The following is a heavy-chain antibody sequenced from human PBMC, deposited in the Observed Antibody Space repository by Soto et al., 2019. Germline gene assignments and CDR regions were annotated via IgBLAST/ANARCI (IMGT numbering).Heavy chain of an antibody. CDR2: IWYDGSNK. Sequence: QVQLVESGGGVVQPGRSLRLSCAASGFTFSSYGMHWVRQAPGKGLEWVGVIWYDGSNKYYADSVKGRFTISRDNSKNTLYLQMNSLRAEDTAVYYCARDGIGIVVVPAASPPDGMDVWGQGTTVTVSS. J-gene: IGHJ6*02. V-gene: IGHV3-33*01. CDR3: ARDGIGIVVVPAASPPDGMDV. CDR1: GFTFSSYG. D-gene: IGHD2-2*01.